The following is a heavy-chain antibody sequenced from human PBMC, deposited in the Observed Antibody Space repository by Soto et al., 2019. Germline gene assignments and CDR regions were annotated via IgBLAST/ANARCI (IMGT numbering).Heavy chain of an antibody. V-gene: IGHV4-39*01. D-gene: IGHD3-9*01. CDR1: GGSISTRTYY. J-gene: IGHJ4*02. CDR2: IYYTGST. Sequence: SETLSLTCTGSGGSISTRTYYWGWIRQPPGKGLEWIGIIYYTGSTNYNPSLKSRVTISVDTSKNQFSLKLSSVTAADTAVYYCVSLKTYDILNIPYYWGQGSLVIVSA. CDR3: VSLKTYDILNIPYY.